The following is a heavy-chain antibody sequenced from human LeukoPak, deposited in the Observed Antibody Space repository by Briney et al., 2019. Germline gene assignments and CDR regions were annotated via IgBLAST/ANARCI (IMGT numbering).Heavy chain of an antibody. J-gene: IGHJ4*02. D-gene: IGHD3-3*02. Sequence: PGGSLRLSCSASGFSFSNYGMHWVRQAPGKGLEWVAYMPYDETNKYYADSVKGRFSISRDNSKNTLYLQMNSLRTEDTAVYYCARDVSRGLTASDYGGQGTLVAVSS. CDR1: GFSFSNYG. CDR2: MPYDETNK. CDR3: ARDVSRGLTASDY. V-gene: IGHV3-30*02.